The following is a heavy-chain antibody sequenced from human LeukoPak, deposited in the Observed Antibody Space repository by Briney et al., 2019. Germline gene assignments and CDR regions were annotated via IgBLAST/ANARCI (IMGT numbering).Heavy chain of an antibody. J-gene: IGHJ4*02. CDR3: AKSYCGADCYADY. CDR1: GFTFSNYA. Sequence: GGSLRLSCAASGFTFSNYAMSWVRQAPVKGLEWVSGISGRGDSTYYADSVKGRFTVSRDNSQNTLYLQMNSLRAEDTAVYYCAKSYCGADCYADYWGQGTLVTVSS. CDR2: ISGRGDST. V-gene: IGHV3-23*01. D-gene: IGHD2-21*02.